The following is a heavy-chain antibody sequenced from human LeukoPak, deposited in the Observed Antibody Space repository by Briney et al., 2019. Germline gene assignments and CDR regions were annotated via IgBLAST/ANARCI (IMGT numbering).Heavy chain of an antibody. V-gene: IGHV3-23*01. Sequence: PGGSLRLSCAASGFTFSDYYMSWIRQAPGKGLEWVSTVSGNGAGTYYADSVKGRFTISRDNSKNTLYLQINTLRAEDTAVYYCARVGEMAGFDYWGQGTLVTVSS. CDR1: GFTFSDYY. CDR2: VSGNGAGT. CDR3: ARVGEMAGFDY. D-gene: IGHD5-24*01. J-gene: IGHJ4*02.